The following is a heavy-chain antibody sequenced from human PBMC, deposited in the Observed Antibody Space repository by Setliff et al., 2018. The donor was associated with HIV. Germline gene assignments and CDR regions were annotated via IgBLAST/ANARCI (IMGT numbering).Heavy chain of an antibody. Sequence: LPETLSLTCAVYGGSFSGYYSWIRQAPGKGLEWIGEVNHGGSTHHNASLKSRLTISIDTSKKQFSLKLTSVTAADAAVYYCVASSSWSCRLNFWGPGTLVTVS. V-gene: IGHV4-34*01. D-gene: IGHD2-2*01. CDR2: VNHGGST. J-gene: IGHJ4*02. CDR1: GGSFSGYY. CDR3: VASSSWSCRLNF.